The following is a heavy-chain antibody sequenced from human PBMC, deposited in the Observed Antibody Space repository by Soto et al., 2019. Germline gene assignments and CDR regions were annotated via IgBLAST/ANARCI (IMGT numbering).Heavy chain of an antibody. CDR3: ARDPNTIFGVVIRGVY. V-gene: IGHV3-21*01. CDR2: ISSSSSYI. Sequence: PGGSLRLSCAASGFTFSSYSMNWVRQAPGKGLEWVSSISSSSSYIYYADSVKGRFTISRDNAKNSLYLQMNSLRAEDTAVYYCARDPNTIFGVVIRGVYWGQGTLVTVSS. J-gene: IGHJ4*02. CDR1: GFTFSSYS. D-gene: IGHD3-3*01.